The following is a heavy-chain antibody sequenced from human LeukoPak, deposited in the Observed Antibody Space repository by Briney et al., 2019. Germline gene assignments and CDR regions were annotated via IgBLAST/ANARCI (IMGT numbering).Heavy chain of an antibody. D-gene: IGHD5-24*01. J-gene: IGHJ4*02. Sequence: PGGSLRLSCAASGFTFSSYAMSWVRQAPGKGLEWVSGISGSGGSTYYADSVKGRFTISRDNSKNTLYLQTNSLRAEDTAVYYCAKDAPLDGYNSYFDYWGQGTLVTVSS. CDR1: GFTFSSYA. CDR3: AKDAPLDGYNSYFDY. CDR2: ISGSGGST. V-gene: IGHV3-23*01.